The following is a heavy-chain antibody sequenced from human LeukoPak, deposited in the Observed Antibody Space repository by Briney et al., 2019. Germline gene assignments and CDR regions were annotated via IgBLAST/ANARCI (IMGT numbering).Heavy chain of an antibody. V-gene: IGHV4-59*11. CDR2: IYYSGST. CDR3: ARWWFGELTFDY. CDR1: GGSISSHY. J-gene: IGHJ4*02. Sequence: SETLSLTSIVSGGSISSHYWSWIRQPPGKGLEWIGYIYYSGSTNYNPSLKSRVTISVDTSKTQFALKLSSVTAADTAVYYCARWWFGELTFDYWGQRTLVTVSS. D-gene: IGHD3-10*01.